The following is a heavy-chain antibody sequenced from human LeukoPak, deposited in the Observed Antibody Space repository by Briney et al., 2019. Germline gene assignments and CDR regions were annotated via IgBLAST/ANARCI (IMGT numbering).Heavy chain of an antibody. D-gene: IGHD4-11*01. J-gene: IGHJ3*02. V-gene: IGHV1-69*05. CDR1: GGTFSSYA. CDR2: IIPIFGTA. CDR3: ARAADYALDI. Sequence: ASVKVSCKASGGTFSSYAISWVRQAPGQGLEWMGRIIPIFGTANYAQKFQGRVTITTDESTSTAYMELSSLRSKDTAVYYCARAADYALDIWGQGTMVTVSS.